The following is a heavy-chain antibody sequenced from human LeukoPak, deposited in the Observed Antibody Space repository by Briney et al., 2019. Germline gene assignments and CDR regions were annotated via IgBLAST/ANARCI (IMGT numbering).Heavy chain of an antibody. V-gene: IGHV3-30-3*01. D-gene: IGHD3-10*01. CDR1: GLTFSSYA. CDR2: ISYDGSNK. CDR3: AREEMDYYGSGSFDY. Sequence: GGSLRLSCAASGLTFSSYAMHWVRQAPGKGLEWVAVISYDGSNKYYADSVKGRFTISRDNSKNTLYLQMNSLRAEDTAVYYCAREEMDYYGSGSFDYWGQGTLVTVSS. J-gene: IGHJ4*02.